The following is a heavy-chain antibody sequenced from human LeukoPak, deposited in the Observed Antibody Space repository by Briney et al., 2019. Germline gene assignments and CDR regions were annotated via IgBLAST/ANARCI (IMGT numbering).Heavy chain of an antibody. J-gene: IGHJ4*02. CDR3: ARQSSGIAATDKIDY. CDR2: FTSMSRTI. V-gene: IGHV3-21*01. CDR1: GFTFSRYS. Sequence: PGGSPRLSCAASGFTFSRYSMTWVRQAPGKGLEWVSSFTSMSRTIYYADSVKGRFTISRDDAKESLYLQMNSLRAEDTAIYYCARQSSGIAATDKIDYWGQGALVTVSS. D-gene: IGHD6-13*01.